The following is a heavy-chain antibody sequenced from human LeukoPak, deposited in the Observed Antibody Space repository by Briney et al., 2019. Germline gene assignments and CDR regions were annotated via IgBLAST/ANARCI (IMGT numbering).Heavy chain of an antibody. D-gene: IGHD6-13*01. CDR3: ARVVGLTGYSSSWYSGYYYYMDV. CDR1: GGTVSRYP. J-gene: IGHJ6*03. Sequence: SVKVSCKASGGTVSRYPISWVRQAPGQGLEWMGGIIPIFGTANYAQKFQDRVTITADKSTSTAYMELSSLRSEDTAVYYCARVVGLTGYSSSWYSGYYYYMDVWGKGTTVTVSS. V-gene: IGHV1-69*06. CDR2: IIPIFGTA.